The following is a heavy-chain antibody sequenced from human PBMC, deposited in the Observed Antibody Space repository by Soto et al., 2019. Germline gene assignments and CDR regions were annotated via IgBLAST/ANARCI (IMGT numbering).Heavy chain of an antibody. V-gene: IGHV1-69*01. Sequence: QVQLVQSGAEVKKPGSSVKVSCKASGGIFSNYAISWVRQAPGQGLEWMGGIIPAFETPNYARKFLGRVTSTADESTSTVFMELSSLRSEDTAIYFCSRARKATGTMRIDFWGPGTRVTVSS. D-gene: IGHD1-1*01. J-gene: IGHJ4*02. CDR2: IIPAFETP. CDR3: SRARKATGTMRIDF. CDR1: GGIFSNYA.